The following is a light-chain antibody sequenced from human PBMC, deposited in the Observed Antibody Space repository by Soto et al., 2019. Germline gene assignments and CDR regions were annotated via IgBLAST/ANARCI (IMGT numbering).Light chain of an antibody. J-gene: IGLJ3*02. CDR3: VLFLGSGIWV. CDR2: STN. V-gene: IGLV8-61*01. CDR1: SGSVSTSYY. Sequence: QTVVTQEPSFSVSPGGTVTLTCGLSSGSVSTSYYPSWYQQTPGQAPRTLIHSTNTRSSGVPNRFSGSILGNKAALTITAAQADDESDYYCVLFLGSGIWVFGGGNQLTVL.